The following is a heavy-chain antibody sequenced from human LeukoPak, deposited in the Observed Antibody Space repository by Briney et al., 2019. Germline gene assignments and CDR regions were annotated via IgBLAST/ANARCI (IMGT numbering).Heavy chain of an antibody. Sequence: PSETLSLTCTVSGGSISSSSYYWGWIRQPPGKGLEWIGYVSYSGSTNYNPSLKSRVTISLDTSKNQFSLKVNSVTAADTAVYYCARETTPNSFAPWGQGTLVTVSS. D-gene: IGHD4-11*01. V-gene: IGHV4-61*01. J-gene: IGHJ5*02. CDR3: ARETTPNSFAP. CDR2: VSYSGST. CDR1: GGSISSSSYY.